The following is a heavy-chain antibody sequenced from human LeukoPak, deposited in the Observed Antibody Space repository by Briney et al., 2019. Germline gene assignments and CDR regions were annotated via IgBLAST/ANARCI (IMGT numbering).Heavy chain of an antibody. CDR3: ARDDSYVRGSPSYSFDY. V-gene: IGHV4-59*01. CDR2: SSCNI. Sequence: SSCNINYNPSLKSRVTISVDTSKNQFSLKLNSVTASDTAVYYCARDDSYVRGSPSYSFDYWGQGTLVTVSS. J-gene: IGHJ4*02. D-gene: IGHD3-10*02.